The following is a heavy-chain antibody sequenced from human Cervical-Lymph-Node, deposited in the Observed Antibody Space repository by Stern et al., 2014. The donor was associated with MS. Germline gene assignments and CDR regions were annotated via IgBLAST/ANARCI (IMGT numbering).Heavy chain of an antibody. CDR1: GGTFSTYK. V-gene: IGHV1-69*12. CDR2: IIPIFGTA. D-gene: IGHD5-12*01. CDR3: ARLGSGYDSSYLDF. J-gene: IGHJ4*02. Sequence: QVQLVQSGSEAKKPGSSVKVSCKVSGGTFSTYKISWVRQAPGQGLEWMAAIIPIFGTADYAQKFQDRVTIIADESTSEVHMELISLRSEDTGVYYCARLGSGYDSSYLDFWGQGTLVTVSS.